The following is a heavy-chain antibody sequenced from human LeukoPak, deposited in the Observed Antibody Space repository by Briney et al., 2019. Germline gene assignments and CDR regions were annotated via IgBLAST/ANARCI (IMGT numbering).Heavy chain of an antibody. CDR1: GYTFTSYG. Sequence: ASVKVSCKASGYTFTSYGFSWVRQAPGQGLEWVGWISGHDGNTKYAQKYQGRVTITADKSTSTAYMELSSLRSEDTAVYYCARDSFGSYYDILTGYFWGQGTLVTVSS. V-gene: IGHV1-18*01. CDR3: ARDSFGSYYDILTGYF. J-gene: IGHJ4*02. D-gene: IGHD3-9*01. CDR2: ISGHDGNT.